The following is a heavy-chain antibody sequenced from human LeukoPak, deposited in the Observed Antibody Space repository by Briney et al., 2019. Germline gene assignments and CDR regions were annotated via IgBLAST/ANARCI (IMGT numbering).Heavy chain of an antibody. CDR3: AGNTPPGGDYYFEY. D-gene: IGHD3-16*01. V-gene: IGHV3-33*03. CDR2: IWDDGSKK. Sequence: GGSLRLSCAASGFSFSTYGMHWVRQAPGKGLEGLALIWDDGSKKYEADSMRRRITSSRDNSKNTLFLQLNDLRADDTGFYYWAGNTPPGGDYYFEYWGQGTLVTVAS. CDR1: GFSFSTYG. J-gene: IGHJ4*02.